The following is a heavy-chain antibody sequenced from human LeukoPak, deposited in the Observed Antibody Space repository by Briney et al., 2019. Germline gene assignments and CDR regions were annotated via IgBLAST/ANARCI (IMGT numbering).Heavy chain of an antibody. V-gene: IGHV1-69*06. CDR2: IIPIFGTA. CDR1: GGTFSSYA. J-gene: IGHJ4*02. D-gene: IGHD6-13*01. CDR3: ARGPMDSSSWLPFDY. Sequence: SVKVSCKASGGTFSSYAISWVRQAPGQGLEWMGGIIPIFGTANYAQKFQGRVTITADKSTSTAYMELSSLRSEDTAVYYCARGPMDSSSWLPFDYWGQGTLVTVSS.